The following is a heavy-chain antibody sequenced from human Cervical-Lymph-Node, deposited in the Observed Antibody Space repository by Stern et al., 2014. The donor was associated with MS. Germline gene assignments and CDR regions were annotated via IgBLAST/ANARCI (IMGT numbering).Heavy chain of an antibody. V-gene: IGHV3-74*02. CDR2: INGAGTVP. D-gene: IGHD1-1*01. CDR1: GFNFRTYW. J-gene: IGHJ4*02. Sequence: EVQLVESGGGIVQPGGSLMISCVASGFNFRTYWMHWVRQGPGKGLDWVSRINGAGTVPTYADSVRGRCTISRNNANNTMSLQLDKLRVEDTAIYYWASAYRASWGQGTLVTVST. CDR3: ASAYRAS.